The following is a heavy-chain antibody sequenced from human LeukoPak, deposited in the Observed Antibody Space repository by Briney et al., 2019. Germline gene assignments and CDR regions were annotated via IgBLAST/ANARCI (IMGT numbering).Heavy chain of an antibody. V-gene: IGHV3-11*06. J-gene: IGHJ4*02. D-gene: IGHD3-22*01. CDR1: GFTFSDYY. CDR2: ISSRSSYI. CDR3: ARETDSSLFDH. Sequence: GGSLRLSCAASGFTFSDYYMSWIRQAPGKGLEWVSYISSRSSYIYYADSVKGRFTISRDNAKNSLYLQMNSLRAEDTAVYYCARETDSSLFDHWGQGTLVTVSS.